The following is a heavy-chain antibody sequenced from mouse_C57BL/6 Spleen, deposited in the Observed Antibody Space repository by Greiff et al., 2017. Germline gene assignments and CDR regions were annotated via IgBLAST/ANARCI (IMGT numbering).Heavy chain of an antibody. CDR2: ISRGSSTI. J-gene: IGHJ4*01. D-gene: IGHD4-1*01. CDR1: GFTFSDYG. V-gene: IGHV5-17*01. Sequence: DVHLVESGGGLVKPGGSLKLSCAASGFTFSDYGMHWVRQAPEKGLEWVAYISRGSSTIYYAETVKGRFTISRDNAKNTLFLQMTRLRSEDTAMYYCARRLTGPYDAMDYWGQGTSVTVSS. CDR3: ARRLTGPYDAMDY.